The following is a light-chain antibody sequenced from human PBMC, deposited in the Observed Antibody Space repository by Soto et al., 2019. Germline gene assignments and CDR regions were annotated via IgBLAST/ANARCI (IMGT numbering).Light chain of an antibody. CDR3: QQSLSTLLT. CDR1: QSVLYSSNNKNY. V-gene: IGKV4-1*01. J-gene: IGKJ4*01. CDR2: WSS. Sequence: DIVMTQSPDSLAVSLGERATINCKSSQSVLYSSNNKNYLAWYQQKPGQPPKLLIYWSSTRESGVPDRFSGSGSGTDFTLTISSMKAEYVAVYYCQQSLSTLLTFGVGTKVEIK.